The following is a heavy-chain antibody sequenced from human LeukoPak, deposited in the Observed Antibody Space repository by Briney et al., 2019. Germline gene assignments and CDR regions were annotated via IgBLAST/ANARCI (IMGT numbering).Heavy chain of an antibody. Sequence: PSHTLSLTCTVSGGSISSSSYYWGWIRQPPGMGLEWIGSIYYSGSTYYNPSLKSRVTISVDTCKNQFSLKLSSVTAADTAVYYCARRRAVAVDYWGQGTLVTVS. CDR3: ARRRAVAVDY. J-gene: IGHJ4*02. CDR2: IYYSGST. V-gene: IGHV4-39*01. D-gene: IGHD6-19*01. CDR1: GGSISSSSYY.